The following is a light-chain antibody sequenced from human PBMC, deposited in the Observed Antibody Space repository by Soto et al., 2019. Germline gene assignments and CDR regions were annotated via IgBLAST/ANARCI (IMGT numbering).Light chain of an antibody. CDR3: AAWDDSLNGPV. CDR2: KNN. Sequence: QSVLTQPPSASGTPGQTVTISCSGSSSNIGSHSVNWYQQLPGTAPKLIIYKNNQRPSGVPDRFSDSKSGISASLAISGLQSGDEADYYCAAWDDSLNGPVFGGGTKVTVL. J-gene: IGLJ3*02. V-gene: IGLV1-44*01. CDR1: SSNIGSHS.